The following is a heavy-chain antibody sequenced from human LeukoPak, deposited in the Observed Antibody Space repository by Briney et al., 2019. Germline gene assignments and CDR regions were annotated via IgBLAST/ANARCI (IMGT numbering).Heavy chain of an antibody. CDR1: GFTFSSYS. CDR3: ERDGVATVAYYGYFDY. V-gene: IGHV3-21*01. J-gene: IGHJ4*02. Sequence: GGSLRLSCTASGFTFSSYSMNWVRQAPGKGLEWVSSISSSSSYIYYADSVKGRFTISRDNAKNSMYLQMNSLRAEDTDVYYCERDGVATVAYYGYFDYWGQGTLVTVSS. D-gene: IGHD3-22*01. CDR2: ISSSSSYI.